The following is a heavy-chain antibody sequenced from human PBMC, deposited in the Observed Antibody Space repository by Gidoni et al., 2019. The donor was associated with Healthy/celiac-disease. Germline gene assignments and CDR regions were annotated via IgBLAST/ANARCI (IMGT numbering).Heavy chain of an antibody. D-gene: IGHD2-15*01. CDR2: LNPSGGST. CDR1: GYTFTSYY. Sequence: QVQLVQSGAEVTKPGASVKVSCTASGYTFTSYYMHWVRQAPGQGLEWMGILNPSGGSTSYAQKFQGRVTMTRDTSTSTVYMELSSLRSEDTAVYYCARPGSGRAFDIWGQGTMVTVSS. V-gene: IGHV1-46*01. J-gene: IGHJ3*02. CDR3: ARPGSGRAFDI.